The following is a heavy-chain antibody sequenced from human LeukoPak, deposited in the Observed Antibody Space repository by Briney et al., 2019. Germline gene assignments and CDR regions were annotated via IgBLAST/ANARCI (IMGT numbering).Heavy chain of an antibody. Sequence: GGSLRLSCAASGFTFSSYWMTWVRQAPGKGLEWLANIKQDGSEKNYVDSVKGRFSIPRDNAKNSLYLQMNSLRAEDTAVYYCARGWMHVRYWGQGTLVTVSS. J-gene: IGHJ4*02. CDR2: IKQDGSEK. D-gene: IGHD2-2*03. CDR1: GFTFSSYW. V-gene: IGHV3-7*01. CDR3: ARGWMHVRY.